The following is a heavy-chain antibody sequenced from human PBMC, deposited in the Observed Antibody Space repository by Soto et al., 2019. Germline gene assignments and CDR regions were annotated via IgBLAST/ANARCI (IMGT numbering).Heavy chain of an antibody. CDR3: ARDTAYAFDS. CDR2: IRSSPSAI. Sequence: EVQLMASVGGLVQPGGSLRLSCVASGFTFSSFSMHWVRQAPGKGLEWVSYIRSSPSAISYADSVKGRFTISRDNAKNSLYLQLNSLRDEDTAVYYCARDTAYAFDSWGQGTLVSVSS. CDR1: GFTFSSFS. D-gene: IGHD3-16*01. V-gene: IGHV3-48*02. J-gene: IGHJ4*02.